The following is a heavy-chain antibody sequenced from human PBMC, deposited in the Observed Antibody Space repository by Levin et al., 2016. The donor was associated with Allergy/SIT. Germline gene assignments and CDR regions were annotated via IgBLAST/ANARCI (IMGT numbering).Heavy chain of an antibody. Sequence: WIRQPPGKGLEWIGYIYYSGSTNYNPSLKSRVTISVDTSKNQFSLKLSSVTAADTAVYYCARVVGSSNDGDFDYWGQGTLVTVSS. CDR2: IYYSGST. V-gene: IGHV4-59*01. CDR3: ARVVGSSNDGDFDY. J-gene: IGHJ4*02. D-gene: IGHD1-26*01.